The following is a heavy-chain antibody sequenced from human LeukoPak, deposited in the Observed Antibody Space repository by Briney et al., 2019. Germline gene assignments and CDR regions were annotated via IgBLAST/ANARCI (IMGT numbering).Heavy chain of an antibody. CDR2: INPNSGGT. Sequence: ASVKVSCKASGYTFTGYYMHWVRQAPGQGLEWMGWINPNSGGTSYAQKFQGRVTMTRDTSISTAYMELSRLRSDDTVVYYCAREGISGQAAFDIWGQGTMVTVSS. J-gene: IGHJ3*02. CDR3: AREGISGQAAFDI. CDR1: GYTFTGYY. D-gene: IGHD3-10*01. V-gene: IGHV1-2*02.